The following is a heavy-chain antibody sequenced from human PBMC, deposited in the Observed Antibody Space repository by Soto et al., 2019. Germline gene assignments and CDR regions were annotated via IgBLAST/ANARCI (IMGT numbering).Heavy chain of an antibody. CDR3: ARGEQGLASDY. CDR1: GYTFTGYY. D-gene: IGHD6-19*01. CDR2: INPNSGGT. V-gene: IGHV1-2*02. Sequence: QVQLVQSGAEVKKPGASVKVSCKASGYTFTGYYMHWVRQAPGQGLEWMGWINPNSGGTNYAQKFQGRVTRTRDTPISTAYRERSRLRSDDRAVYYWARGEQGLASDYGGQGTLVPVSS. J-gene: IGHJ4*02.